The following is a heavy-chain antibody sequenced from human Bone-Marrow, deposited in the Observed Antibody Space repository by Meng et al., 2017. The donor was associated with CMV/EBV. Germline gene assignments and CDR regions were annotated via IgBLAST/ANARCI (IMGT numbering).Heavy chain of an antibody. D-gene: IGHD3-10*01. J-gene: IGHJ6*02. V-gene: IGHV1-24*01. CDR3: ARDRRITMVRGVTLDGMDV. CDR1: GYTFTELS. Sequence: ASVKVSCKVSGYTFTELSMHWVRQAPGKGLEWMGGFDPEDGETIYAQKFQGRVTMTEDTSTDTAYMELSSLRSEDTAVYYCARDRRITMVRGVTLDGMDVWGQGTTVTVSS. CDR2: FDPEDGET.